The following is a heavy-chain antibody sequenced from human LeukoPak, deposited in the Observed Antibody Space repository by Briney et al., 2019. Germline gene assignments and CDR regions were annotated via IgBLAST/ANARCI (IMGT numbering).Heavy chain of an antibody. CDR3: ARGGGYNTFDY. V-gene: IGHV4-59*01. D-gene: IGHD5-24*01. CDR2: IFYTGST. Sequence: SETLSLTCTVSGGSISGYYWSWIRQPPGKGLEWIGFIFYTGSTNYNPSLKSRVTILVDASKNQFSLRLSSVTAADTAVYPSARGGGYNTFDYWGQGTLVTVSS. J-gene: IGHJ4*02. CDR1: GGSISGYY.